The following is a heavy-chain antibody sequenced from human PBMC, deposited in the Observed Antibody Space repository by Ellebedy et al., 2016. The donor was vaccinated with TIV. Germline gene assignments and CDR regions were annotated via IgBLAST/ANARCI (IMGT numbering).Heavy chain of an antibody. CDR3: ATDGSYGDYRSPTHAFVM. CDR2: MRDEGSEK. V-gene: IGHV3-7*01. D-gene: IGHD4-17*01. J-gene: IGHJ3*02. Sequence: GGSLRLSCAASGFSFRSYWMSWVRQAPGKGLEWVANMRDEGSEKNYVESVRGRFTISRDNPKNSLYLHMSSLRAEDTAVYYCATDGSYGDYRSPTHAFVMWGQGTLVTVSS. CDR1: GFSFRSYW.